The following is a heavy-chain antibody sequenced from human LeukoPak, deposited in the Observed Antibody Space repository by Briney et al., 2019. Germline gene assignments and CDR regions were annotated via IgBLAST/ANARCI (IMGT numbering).Heavy chain of an antibody. CDR1: GFTFSSYG. CDR3: AKGGGGRWLHYFDY. D-gene: IGHD5-24*01. CDR2: ISYDGSSK. V-gene: IGHV3-30*18. Sequence: QVQLVESGGGVVXPGRSLRLSCAPFGFTFSSYGMHWVRQAPGKGLEWVAVISYDGSSKYYADSVKGRFTISRDNAKNTLYLQMNSLRAGDTAVYYCAKGGGGRWLHYFDYWGQGTLVTVSS. J-gene: IGHJ4*02.